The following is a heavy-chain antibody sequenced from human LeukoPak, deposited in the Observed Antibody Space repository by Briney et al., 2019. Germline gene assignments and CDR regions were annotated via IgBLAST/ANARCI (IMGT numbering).Heavy chain of an antibody. J-gene: IGHJ4*02. CDR1: GFTFDDYA. Sequence: PGGSLRLSCAASGFTFDDYAMHWVRQAPGKGLEWVSGISWNSGSIYYADSVKGRFTISRDNAKNSLYLQMNSLRAEDTALYYCAKGPGEMLHGQLLWFGELPIHWGQGTLVTVSS. V-gene: IGHV3-9*01. D-gene: IGHD3-10*01. CDR3: AKGPGEMLHGQLLWFGELPIH. CDR2: ISWNSGSI.